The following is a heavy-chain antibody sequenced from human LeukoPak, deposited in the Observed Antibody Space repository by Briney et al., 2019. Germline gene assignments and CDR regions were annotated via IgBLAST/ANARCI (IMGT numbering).Heavy chain of an antibody. J-gene: IGHJ5*02. D-gene: IGHD3-9*01. CDR2: MNPNSGNT. CDR1: GYTFTSYD. Sequence: GASVKVSCKASGYTFTSYDINWVRQATGQGLEWMGWMNPNSGNTGYAQKFQGRVTMTRNTSISTAYMELSSLRSEDTAVYYCARGASVRVRQLRYFDWLPLWFDPWGQGTLVTVSS. V-gene: IGHV1-8*01. CDR3: ARGASVRVRQLRYFDWLPLWFDP.